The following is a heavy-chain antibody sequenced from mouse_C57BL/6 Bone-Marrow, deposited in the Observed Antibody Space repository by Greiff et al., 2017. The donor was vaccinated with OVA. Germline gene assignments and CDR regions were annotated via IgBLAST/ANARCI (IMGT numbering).Heavy chain of an antibody. V-gene: IGHV2-9*01. CDR3: AKLGYSSSPRFAY. Sequence: VKLVESGPGLVAPSQCLSISCTVSGFSLTSYGVDWVRQTPGKGLEWLGVIWGGGSTNNYSALMSRLSISKDNSKSQFFLKMNSLQTDDTAMNYCAKLGYSSSPRFAYWGQGTLVTVSA. D-gene: IGHD1-1*01. J-gene: IGHJ3*01. CDR1: GFSLTSYG. CDR2: IWGGGST.